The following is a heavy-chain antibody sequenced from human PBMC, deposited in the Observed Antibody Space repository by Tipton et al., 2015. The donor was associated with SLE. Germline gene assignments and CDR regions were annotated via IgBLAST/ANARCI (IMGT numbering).Heavy chain of an antibody. CDR3: ARHHYYGSGSSRTYYYYMDV. V-gene: IGHV4-59*08. Sequence: NPSLKSRVTISADTSKKQFSLILSSVTAADTAVYYCARHHYYGSGSSRTYYYYMDVWGKGTTVTVSS. J-gene: IGHJ6*03. D-gene: IGHD3-10*01.